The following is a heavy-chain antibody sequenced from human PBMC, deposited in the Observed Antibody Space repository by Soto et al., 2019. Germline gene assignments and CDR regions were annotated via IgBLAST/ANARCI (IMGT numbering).Heavy chain of an antibody. J-gene: IGHJ3*01. CDR1: GGSISSYY. CDR3: AWGIVVVTANAFDL. Sequence: PSETLSLTCTVSGGSISSYYWSWIRQPAGKGLQWIGRIYASGTTIYNPSLKSRVTMSVDTSKNQFPLKLSSVTAADTAVYYCAWGIVVVTANAFDLWGQGTMVTVSS. D-gene: IGHD2-21*02. V-gene: IGHV4-4*07. CDR2: IYASGTT.